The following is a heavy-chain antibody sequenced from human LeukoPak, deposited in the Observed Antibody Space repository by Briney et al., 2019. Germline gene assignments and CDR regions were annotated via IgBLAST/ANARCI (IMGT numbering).Heavy chain of an antibody. CDR3: ATTGYSLNY. CDR2: ISSRSSTI. V-gene: IGHV3-48*01. D-gene: IGHD3-9*01. J-gene: IGHJ4*02. CDR1: GFTFRSYS. Sequence: GGSLRLSCAASGFTFRSYSMNWVRQAPGKGLEWVSFISSRSSTIYYADSVKGRFTISRDNSKNTLYLQMNSLRAEDTAVYYCATTGYSLNYWGQGTLVTVSS.